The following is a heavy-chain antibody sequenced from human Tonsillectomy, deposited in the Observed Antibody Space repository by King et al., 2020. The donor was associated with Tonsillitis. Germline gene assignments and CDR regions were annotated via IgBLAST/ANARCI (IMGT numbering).Heavy chain of an antibody. D-gene: IGHD5-18*01. J-gene: IGHJ4*02. CDR1: GLTFSSYS. V-gene: IGHV3-21*01. Sequence: VQLVESGGGLVKPGGSLRLSCAASGLTFSSYSMNWVRQTPGKGLEWVSSISTSGSYIYYADSMKGRFTVSRDNAKNSLYLQMNSLRAEDTALYYCSTYSYGFRRDYWGQGTLVTVSS. CDR3: STYSYGFRRDY. CDR2: ISTSGSYI.